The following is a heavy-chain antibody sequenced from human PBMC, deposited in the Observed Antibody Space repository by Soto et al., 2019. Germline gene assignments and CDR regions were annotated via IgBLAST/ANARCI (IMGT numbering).Heavy chain of an antibody. CDR2: IYHSGST. CDR3: ARASPTVTTLDY. J-gene: IGHJ4*02. Sequence: PSETLSLTCAVSGGSISSGGYSWSWIRQPPGKGLEWIGYIYHSGSTYYNPSLKSRVTISVDRSKNQFSLKLSSVTAADTAVYYCARASPTVTTLDYWGQGTLVTVSS. D-gene: IGHD4-17*01. CDR1: GGSISSGGYS. V-gene: IGHV4-30-2*01.